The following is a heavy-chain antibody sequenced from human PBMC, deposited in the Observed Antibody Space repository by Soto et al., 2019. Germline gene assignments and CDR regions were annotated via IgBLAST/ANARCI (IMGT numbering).Heavy chain of an antibody. CDR2: IYPGDSDT. CDR3: ATGGTYYYDSSGYYIDY. CDR1: GYSFTRYW. Sequence: GESPKISCKGSGYSFTRYWIGWVRQMPGKGLEWMGIIYPGDSDTRYSPSFQGKVTISAVKSISTAYLQWISLKASDTTMYYCATGGTYYYDSSGYYIDYWGQGTLVTVSS. D-gene: IGHD3-22*01. J-gene: IGHJ4*02. V-gene: IGHV5-51*01.